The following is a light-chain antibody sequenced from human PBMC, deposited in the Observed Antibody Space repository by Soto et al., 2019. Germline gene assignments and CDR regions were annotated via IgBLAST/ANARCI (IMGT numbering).Light chain of an antibody. CDR1: QSVNTK. J-gene: IGKJ5*01. V-gene: IGKV3-15*01. CDR3: QQYNNWPPIT. CDR2: GAS. Sequence: EIVMTQSPATRYVSPGERVTLSCRASQSVNTKVAWYQQKPGQAPRLLIFGASTRATGIPARFSGSGSVTECTRTSSSLQSEDFAGYYVQQYNNWPPITVGQGTRLAIK.